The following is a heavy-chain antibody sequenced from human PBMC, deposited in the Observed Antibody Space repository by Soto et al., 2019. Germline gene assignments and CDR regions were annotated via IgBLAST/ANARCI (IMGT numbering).Heavy chain of an antibody. D-gene: IGHD2-8*02. CDR2: INPSGGST. V-gene: IGHV1-46*01. CDR1: GYTFTKYY. J-gene: IGHJ4*02. Sequence: QVQLVQSGAEVKKPGASVKVSCKASGYTFTKYYMHWVRQAPGQGLEWMGLINPSGGSTSYAQKFQGRVTMTTDTSTRTVYMELSSLRSEDTAVYYCARGGMGIVLVYNYWGQGTLVTVSS. CDR3: ARGGMGIVLVYNY.